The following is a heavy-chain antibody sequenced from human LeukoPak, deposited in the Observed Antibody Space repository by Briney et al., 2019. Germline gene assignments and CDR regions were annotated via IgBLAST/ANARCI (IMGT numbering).Heavy chain of an antibody. V-gene: IGHV4-34*01. J-gene: IGHJ4*02. Sequence: SETLSLTCAVYGGSFSGYYWSWIRQPPGKGLEWIGEINHSGNTNYNPSLESRVTISVDTSKNQFSLKLSSVTAADTAVYYCARVNYYDSSGYYSGPGDYWGQGTLVTVSS. CDR1: GGSFSGYY. CDR3: ARVNYYDSSGYYSGPGDY. CDR2: INHSGNT. D-gene: IGHD3-22*01.